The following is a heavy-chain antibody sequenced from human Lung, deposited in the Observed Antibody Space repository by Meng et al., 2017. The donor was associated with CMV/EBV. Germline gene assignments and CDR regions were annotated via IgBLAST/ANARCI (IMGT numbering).Heavy chain of an antibody. CDR1: GYTFGIFG. V-gene: IGHV1-18*01. D-gene: IGHD4-17*01. J-gene: IGHJ4*02. Sequence: VPLVQSGAELQKPGASVTVSCKASGYTFGIFGITWVRQAPGQGLEWVGWISAENGNTNYAQKFQGRVTLTTDTSTKTAYMDLRGLRSDDSAVYYCARAGAAVTTHFDFWGRGTLVTVSS. CDR3: ARAGAAVTTHFDF. CDR2: ISAENGNT.